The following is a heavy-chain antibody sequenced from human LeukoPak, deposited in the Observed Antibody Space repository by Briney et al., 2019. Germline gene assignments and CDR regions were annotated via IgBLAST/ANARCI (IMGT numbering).Heavy chain of an antibody. D-gene: IGHD2-21*01. Sequence: PSETLSLTCSVSPGSIGGYYWSWFLQPPGKGLEWIGYVFYTGETDYNPSLRSRGTISVDASKNQVSLRLTSVTAADTAVYYCARHAAGVELWFEFWGQGTQVTVSS. J-gene: IGHJ4*02. CDR1: PGSIGGYY. CDR3: ARHAAGVELWFEF. CDR2: VFYTGET. V-gene: IGHV4-59*08.